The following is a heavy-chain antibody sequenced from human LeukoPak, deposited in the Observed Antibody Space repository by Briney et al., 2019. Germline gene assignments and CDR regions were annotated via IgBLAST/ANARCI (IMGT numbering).Heavy chain of an antibody. J-gene: IGHJ4*02. CDR3: ARKSRGDYLDY. CDR2: IYTSGST. Sequence: SQTLSLTCTVSGGSISSGSYYWSWIRQPAGKGLEWIGRIYTSGSTNYNPSLKSRVTISVDTSKNQFSLKLSSVTAADTAVYYCARKSRGDYLDYWGQGTLVTVSS. CDR1: GGSISSGSYY. D-gene: IGHD3-10*01. V-gene: IGHV4-61*02.